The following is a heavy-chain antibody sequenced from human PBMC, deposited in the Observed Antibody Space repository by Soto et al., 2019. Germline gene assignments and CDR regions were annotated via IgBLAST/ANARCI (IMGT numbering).Heavy chain of an antibody. CDR2: IIPIFGTA. CDR3: ARDRGASSGYYPYWFDH. V-gene: IGHV1-69*12. Sequence: QVQLVQSGAEVKKPGSSVKVSCKASGGTFSSYAITWVRQAPGQGLEWMGGIIPIFGTANYAQKFQGRVTITADESTSSAYMELSSLRSADTALYYCARDRGASSGYYPYWFDHWGQGTLVTVCS. D-gene: IGHD3-22*01. CDR1: GGTFSSYA. J-gene: IGHJ5*02.